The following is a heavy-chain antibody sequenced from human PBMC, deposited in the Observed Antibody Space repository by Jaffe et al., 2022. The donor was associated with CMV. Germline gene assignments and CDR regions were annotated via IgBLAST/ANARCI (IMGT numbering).Heavy chain of an antibody. CDR1: GYTFTTNA. J-gene: IGHJ6*03. CDR2: INPGNGDT. CDR3: ARDRDSRAWAEDYYYFMDV. D-gene: IGHD6-19*01. Sequence: QVQLVQSGAEMKSPGASVKISCKASGYTFTTNAIHWVRQAPGQRLEWMGWINPGNGDTKYSPKFQGRVTITRDTSASTAYLQMTSLKSEDTALYYCARDRDSRAWAEDYYYFMDVWGTGTAVTVSS. V-gene: IGHV1-3*01.